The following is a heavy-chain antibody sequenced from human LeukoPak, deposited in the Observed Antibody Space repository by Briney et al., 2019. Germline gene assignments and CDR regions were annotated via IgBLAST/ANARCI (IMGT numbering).Heavy chain of an antibody. Sequence: GGSLRLSCAASGFTFSSHWMHWVRQPPGKGLVWVSRINSDGSGTSYAASVKGRFTVSRDNAKNTLYLQMNSLRAEDTAVYFCARDGSLPDYWGQGTLVTVSS. J-gene: IGHJ4*02. CDR3: ARDGSLPDY. CDR1: GFTFSSHW. CDR2: INSDGSGT. V-gene: IGHV3-74*01.